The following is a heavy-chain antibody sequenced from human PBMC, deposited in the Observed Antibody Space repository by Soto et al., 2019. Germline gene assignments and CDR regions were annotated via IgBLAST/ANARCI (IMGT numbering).Heavy chain of an antibody. CDR2: ISSSGSTI. Sequence: GGSLRLSCAASGFTFSSYEMNWVRQAPGKGLEWVSYISSSGSTIYYADSVKGRFTISRDNAKNSLYLQMNSLRAEDTAVYYCAREECSSTSCYTWFDPWGQGTLVTVSS. CDR3: AREECSSTSCYTWFDP. CDR1: GFTFSSYE. V-gene: IGHV3-48*03. D-gene: IGHD2-2*02. J-gene: IGHJ5*02.